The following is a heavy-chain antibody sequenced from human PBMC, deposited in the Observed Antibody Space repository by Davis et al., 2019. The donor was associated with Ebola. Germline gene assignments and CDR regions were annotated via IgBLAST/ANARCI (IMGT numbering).Heavy chain of an antibody. Sequence: GGSLRLSCAASGFTFSGSAMHWVRQASGKGLEWVGRIRSKANSYATAYAASVKGRFTISRDDSKNTAYLQMNSLKTEDTAVYYCARGSYQLLRLYYYYGMDVWGQGTTVTVSS. CDR2: IRSKANSYAT. J-gene: IGHJ6*02. CDR1: GFTFSGSA. D-gene: IGHD2-2*01. V-gene: IGHV3-73*01. CDR3: ARGSYQLLRLYYYYGMDV.